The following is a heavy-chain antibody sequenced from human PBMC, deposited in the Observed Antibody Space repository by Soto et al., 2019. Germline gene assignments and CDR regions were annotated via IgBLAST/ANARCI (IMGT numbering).Heavy chain of an antibody. J-gene: IGHJ4*02. Sequence: PSETLSLTCAVYGGSFSGYYWTWIGQPPGTGLEWIGEINHGGSTNYNPSLKSRVTISVDTSKNQFSLKLTSVTAADTAVYYCARDKITGLFDYWGQGTLVTV. V-gene: IGHV4-34*01. CDR2: INHGGST. CDR1: GGSFSGYY. D-gene: IGHD2-8*02. CDR3: ARDKITGLFDY.